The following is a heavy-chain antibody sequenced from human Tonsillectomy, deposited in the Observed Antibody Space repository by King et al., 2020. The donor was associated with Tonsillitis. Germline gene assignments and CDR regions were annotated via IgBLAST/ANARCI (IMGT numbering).Heavy chain of an antibody. J-gene: IGHJ4*02. Sequence: VQLVESGGGLVQPGGSLRLSCAAPGFTFSSYAMSWARQAPGKGLEWVSAISGIGGGTYSEDSVKGGFTISRDNSKNTLYLQLNSLRAADTAVYYCAKVDRYDFWSGYYTDYWGQGTLVTVSS. CDR3: AKVDRYDFWSGYYTDY. CDR2: ISGIGGGT. CDR1: GFTFSSYA. V-gene: IGHV3-23*04. D-gene: IGHD3-3*01.